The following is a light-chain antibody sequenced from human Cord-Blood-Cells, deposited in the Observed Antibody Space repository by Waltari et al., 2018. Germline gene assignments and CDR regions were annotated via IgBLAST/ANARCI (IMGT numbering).Light chain of an antibody. Sequence: QSALTQPASVSGSPGQSITISCTGTSSDVGSYNLVSRYQLHPGKAPKLMIYEGSKRPSGVSNRFSGSKSGNTASLTISGLQAEDEADYYCCSYAGSSTSWVFGGGTKLTVL. V-gene: IGLV2-23*01. CDR2: EGS. CDR1: SSDVGSYNL. J-gene: IGLJ3*02. CDR3: CSYAGSSTSWV.